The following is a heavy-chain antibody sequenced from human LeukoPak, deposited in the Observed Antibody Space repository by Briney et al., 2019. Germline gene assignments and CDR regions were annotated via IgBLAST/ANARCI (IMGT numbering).Heavy chain of an antibody. CDR1: GFTFSSYA. D-gene: IGHD1-26*01. CDR2: ISYDGSNK. Sequence: GGSLRLSCAASGFTFSSYAMHWVRQAPGKGLEWVAVISYDGSNKYYADSVKGRFTISRDNSKNTLYLQMNSLRAEDTAVYYCLYGVGVNWGQGTLVTVSS. J-gene: IGHJ4*02. CDR3: LYGVGVN. V-gene: IGHV3-30-3*01.